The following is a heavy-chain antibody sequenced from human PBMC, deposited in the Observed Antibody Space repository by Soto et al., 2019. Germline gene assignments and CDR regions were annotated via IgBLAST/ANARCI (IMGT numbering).Heavy chain of an antibody. CDR2: ISGSGDST. D-gene: IGHD2-2*01. V-gene: IGHV3-23*01. Sequence: EVQLLDSGGSLVQPGGSLRLSCAASGFTFSTYAMSWVRQAPGKGLEWVSTISGSGDSTYYSDSVRGRFTISRDNSRNTLYLQMNSLRVEDTAVYYCATGGEGYCSRTSCPYFSDYWGQGTLVTVSS. CDR1: GFTFSTYA. CDR3: ATGGEGYCSRTSCPYFSDY. J-gene: IGHJ4*02.